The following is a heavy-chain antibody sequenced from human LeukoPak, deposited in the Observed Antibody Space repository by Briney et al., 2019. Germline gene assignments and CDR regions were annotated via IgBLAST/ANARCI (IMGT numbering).Heavy chain of an antibody. Sequence: VASVKVSCKASGGTFSSYTISWVRQAPGQGLEWMGRIIPILGIANYAQKFQGRVTITADESTSTAYLELSSLRSEDTAVYYCARDATIYDSSSYYYLWWGQGTLVTVSS. V-gene: IGHV1-69*04. D-gene: IGHD3-22*01. J-gene: IGHJ4*02. CDR3: ARDATIYDSSSYYYLW. CDR1: GGTFSSYT. CDR2: IIPILGIA.